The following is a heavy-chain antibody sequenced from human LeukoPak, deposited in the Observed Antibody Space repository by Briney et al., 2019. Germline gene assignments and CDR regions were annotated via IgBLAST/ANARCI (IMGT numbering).Heavy chain of an antibody. V-gene: IGHV3-9*01. CDR2: ISWNSGSI. CDR1: GFKFDDYA. J-gene: IGHJ6*03. CDR3: AKDGRQRDRYYNYYYMDV. Sequence: GGSLRLSCAASGFKFDDYAMPWVRQAPGKGLEWVSGISWNSGSIGYADSVKGRFTISRDNAKNSLSLQMNSLRAEDTALYYCAKDGRQRDRYYNYYYMDVWGKGTTVTVSS. D-gene: IGHD6-25*01.